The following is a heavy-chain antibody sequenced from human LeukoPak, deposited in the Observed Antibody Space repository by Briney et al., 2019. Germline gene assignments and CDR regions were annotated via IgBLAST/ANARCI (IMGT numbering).Heavy chain of an antibody. CDR2: IYHSGST. Sequence: PSETLSLTCAVSGGSITSDNWWTWVRQPPGKGLEWIGAIYHSGSTDYNPPLKSRVTISVDKSKNQFSLKLSSVTAADTAVYFCARDRDGMGVWGQGTTVTVSS. V-gene: IGHV4-4*02. CDR3: ARDRDGMGV. J-gene: IGHJ6*02. CDR1: GGSITSDNW.